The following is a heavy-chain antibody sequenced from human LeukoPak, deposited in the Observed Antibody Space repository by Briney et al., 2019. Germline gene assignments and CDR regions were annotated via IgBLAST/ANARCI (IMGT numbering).Heavy chain of an antibody. CDR1: GGSISSSSYY. CDR3: ARDKSGIVARPFDY. Sequence: SETLSLTCTVSGGSISSSSYYWGWIRQPPGKGLEWIGRVYYSGSTYSNPSLKTRVTISVDTSKNQFSLKLSSVTAADTAVYYCARDKSGIVARPFDYWGQGTLVTVSS. D-gene: IGHD6-6*01. V-gene: IGHV4-39*07. CDR2: VYYSGST. J-gene: IGHJ4*02.